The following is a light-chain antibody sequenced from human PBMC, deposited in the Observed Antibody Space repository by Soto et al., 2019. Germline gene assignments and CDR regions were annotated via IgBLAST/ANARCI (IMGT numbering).Light chain of an antibody. CDR2: EGS. CDR3: CSYAGSRV. J-gene: IGLJ2*01. Sequence: QSALTQPASVSGSPGQSITISCTGTRSDVGSYKLVSWYQQHPGKAPKLMIYEGSKRPSGVSNRFSGSKSGNTASLTISGLQAEDEAYYYCCSYAGSRVFGGGTKVTVL. V-gene: IGLV2-23*01. CDR1: RSDVGSYKL.